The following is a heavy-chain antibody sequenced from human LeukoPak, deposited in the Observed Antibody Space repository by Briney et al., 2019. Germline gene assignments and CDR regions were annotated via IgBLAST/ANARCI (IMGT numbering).Heavy chain of an antibody. Sequence: GGSLRLSCAASGFTFSSYSMNWVRQAPGKGLEWVSFISTSSSYIYYADSVKGRFTISRDNAKNSLYLQMNSLRAEDTAVYYCARDFRYMAPDYWGQGTLVTVSS. D-gene: IGHD5-24*01. CDR3: ARDFRYMAPDY. V-gene: IGHV3-21*03. CDR1: GFTFSSYS. J-gene: IGHJ4*02. CDR2: ISTSSSYI.